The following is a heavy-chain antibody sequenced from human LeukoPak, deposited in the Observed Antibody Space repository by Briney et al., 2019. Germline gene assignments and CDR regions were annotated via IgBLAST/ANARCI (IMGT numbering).Heavy chain of an antibody. J-gene: IGHJ4*02. V-gene: IGHV3-7*01. CDR1: GFIFSTYW. Sequence: GGSLRLSCAASGFIFSTYWMAWVRQAPGKGLEWVANIKEDGSDKNYVVSMKGRFTISRDNAKNSLYLQMNSLRAEDTAVYYCARDAGHGYDRFDYWGQGTQVTVSS. D-gene: IGHD2-2*01. CDR3: ARDAGHGYDRFDY. CDR2: IKEDGSDK.